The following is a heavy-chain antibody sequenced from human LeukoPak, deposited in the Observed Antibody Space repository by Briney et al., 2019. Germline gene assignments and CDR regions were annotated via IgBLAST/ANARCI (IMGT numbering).Heavy chain of an antibody. CDR3: VSFYETY. V-gene: IGHV3-74*01. J-gene: IGHJ4*02. CDR1: GNYW. D-gene: IGHD2-2*01. Sequence: PGGSLRLSCAASGNYWMHWVRQAPGKGLVWVSHINGDGSWTTYADSVKGRFTISKDNAKSTVYLQMSNLRAEDTAVYYCVSFYETYWGWGTLVAVSS. CDR2: INGDGSWT.